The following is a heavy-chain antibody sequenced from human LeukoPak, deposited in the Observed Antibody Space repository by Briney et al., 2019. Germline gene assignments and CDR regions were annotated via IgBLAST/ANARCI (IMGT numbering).Heavy chain of an antibody. J-gene: IGHJ4*02. D-gene: IGHD3-16*02. CDR3: AKERAGYTNPYYFDY. CDR1: GFTFSTYA. V-gene: IGHV3-23*01. CDR2: ISGSGANT. Sequence: PGGCLRLSCAASGFTFSTYAMSWVRQAPGKGLEWGSTISGSGANTYYADSVRGRFTISRDNSKNTLYLHMNSLRAEDTAVYYRAKERAGYTNPYYFDYWGQGTLVTVSS.